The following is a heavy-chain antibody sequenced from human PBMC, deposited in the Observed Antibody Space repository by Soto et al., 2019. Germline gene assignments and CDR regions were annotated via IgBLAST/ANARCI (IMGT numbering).Heavy chain of an antibody. Sequence: SETLSLTCTVSGGSLRGYSWSWIRQSPGKGLEWIGYVYSGGGTNYSPSFMGRVTISVDTTDNQFSLKLNSVTAADTAVYYCAREKTPISPQYFYYGMDVWGQGTTVTVSS. D-gene: IGHD3-9*01. V-gene: IGHV4-59*01. J-gene: IGHJ6*02. CDR2: VYSGGGT. CDR1: GGSLRGYS. CDR3: AREKTPISPQYFYYGMDV.